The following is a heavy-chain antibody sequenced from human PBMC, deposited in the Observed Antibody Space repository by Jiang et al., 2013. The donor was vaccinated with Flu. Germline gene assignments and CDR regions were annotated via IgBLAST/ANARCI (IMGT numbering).Heavy chain of an antibody. CDR2: IFSNDEK. CDR3: ARNVREYYYDSSGYLNPYFDY. V-gene: IGHV2-26*01. CDR1: GFSLSNARMG. D-gene: IGHD3-22*01. Sequence: KPTQTLTLTCTVSGFSLSNARMGVSWIRQPPGKALEWLAHIFSNDEKSYSTSLKSRLTISKDTSKSQVVLTMTNMDPVDTATYYCARNVREYYYDSSGYLNPYFDYWGQGTLVTVSS. J-gene: IGHJ4*02.